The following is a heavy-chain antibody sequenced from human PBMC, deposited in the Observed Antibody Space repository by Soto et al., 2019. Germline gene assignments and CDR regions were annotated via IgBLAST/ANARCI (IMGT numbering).Heavy chain of an antibody. V-gene: IGHV4-31*03. CDR1: GGSISSGGYY. J-gene: IGHJ5*02. CDR3: ARVLLGSGTSSPIDP. D-gene: IGHD3-3*01. CDR2: IYYSGSS. Sequence: QVQLQESGPGLVKPSQTLSLTCTVSGGSISSGGYYWGWIRQHSGKCLEWIGYIYYSGSSFYNPSLKSRVTISADTSKNQFSMKPSSVTAADTAVYYCARVLLGSGTSSPIDPWGQGTLVTVSS.